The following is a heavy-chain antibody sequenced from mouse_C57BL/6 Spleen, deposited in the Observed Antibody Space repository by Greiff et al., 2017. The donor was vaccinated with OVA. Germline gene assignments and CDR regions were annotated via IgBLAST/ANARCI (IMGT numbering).Heavy chain of an antibody. CDR3: GIYYYGSSYIDY. J-gene: IGHJ2*01. D-gene: IGHD1-1*01. V-gene: IGHV1-61*01. Sequence: KQSCKASGYTFTSYWMDWVKQRPGQGLEWIGNIYPSDSETHYNQKFKDKATLTVDKSSSTAYMQLSSLTSEDSAVYYCGIYYYGSSYIDYWGQGTTLTVSS. CDR2: IYPSDSET. CDR1: GYTFTSYW.